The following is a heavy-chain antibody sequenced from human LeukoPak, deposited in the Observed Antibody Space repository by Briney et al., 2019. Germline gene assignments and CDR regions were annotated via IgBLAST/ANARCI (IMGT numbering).Heavy chain of an antibody. Sequence: GGSLRLSCAASGFTFSDYYMSWIRQAPGKGLEWVSYISSSSSYTNYADSVKGRFTISRDNSKNTLYLQMNSLRAGDTAVYYCAKVKVTTVAGNSYNWFDPWGQGTLGTVSS. CDR2: ISSSSSYT. D-gene: IGHD6-19*01. J-gene: IGHJ5*02. V-gene: IGHV3-11*06. CDR3: AKVKVTTVAGNSYNWFDP. CDR1: GFTFSDYY.